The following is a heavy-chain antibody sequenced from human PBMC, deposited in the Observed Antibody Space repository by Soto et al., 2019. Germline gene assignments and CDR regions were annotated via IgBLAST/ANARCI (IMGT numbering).Heavy chain of an antibody. V-gene: IGHV5-10-1*01. D-gene: IGHD3-22*01. J-gene: IGHJ4*02. CDR1: GYSFTNYW. CDR2: IDPSDSYN. Sequence: PGESLKISCKGAGYSFTNYWISWVRPMPGKGLEWMGRIDPSDSYNNHSPSFQGHVTISADTSISTAYLQWSRLEASDTAMYYCAIPYYYDSSRNFLLVGYWGRGTLVTVSS. CDR3: AIPYYYDSSRNFLLVGY.